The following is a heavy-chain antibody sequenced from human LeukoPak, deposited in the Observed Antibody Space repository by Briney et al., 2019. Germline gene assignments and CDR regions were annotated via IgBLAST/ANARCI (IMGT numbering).Heavy chain of an antibody. Sequence: GGSLRLSCAASGFTFSTYGMHWVRQAPGKGLEWVAFIRYDGRNKYYADSVKGRFTISRDNSKNTLYLQMNSLRAEDTAVYYCAREGYFGSGLYYYYYMDVWGKGTTVTVSS. CDR3: AREGYFGSGLYYYYYMDV. D-gene: IGHD3-10*01. CDR2: IRYDGRNK. CDR1: GFTFSTYG. V-gene: IGHV3-30*02. J-gene: IGHJ6*03.